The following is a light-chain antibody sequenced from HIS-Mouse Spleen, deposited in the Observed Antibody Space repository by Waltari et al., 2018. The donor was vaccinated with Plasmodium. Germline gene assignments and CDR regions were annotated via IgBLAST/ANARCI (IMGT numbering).Light chain of an antibody. CDR3: QAWDSSTVV. CDR1: KLGYKY. V-gene: IGLV3-1*01. Sequence: SYELTQPHSVSVSPGQTASITCSGDKLGYKYACWYQQKPGQSPVLVSYQDSKRPSGIPERFSGSNSGNTATLTISGTQAMDEADYYCQAWDSSTVVFGGGTKLTVL. CDR2: QDS. J-gene: IGLJ2*01.